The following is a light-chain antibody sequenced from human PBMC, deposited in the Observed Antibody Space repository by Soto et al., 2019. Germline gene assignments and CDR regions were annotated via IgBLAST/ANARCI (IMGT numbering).Light chain of an antibody. CDR3: QQRNSYPLT. J-gene: IGKJ4*01. V-gene: IGKV1-9*01. CDR2: AAS. Sequence: DIRLTQPPSSLSASVGDRVTITCRASQGISTYLAWHQQKPGEAPKLLIYAASTLQSGVPARFSGSGSGTDFTLTISSLQPEDFATYYCQQRNSYPLTFGGGPRWIS. CDR1: QGISTY.